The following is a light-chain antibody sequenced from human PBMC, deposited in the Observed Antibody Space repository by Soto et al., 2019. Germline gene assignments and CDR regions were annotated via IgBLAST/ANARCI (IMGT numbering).Light chain of an antibody. V-gene: IGLV3-21*01. CDR3: QVWEIMTENYV. CDR1: NIGNKR. CDR2: YDS. J-gene: IGLJ1*01. Sequence: SYELTQSPSVSVAPEKTATITCGGNNIGNKRVHWYRQKPGQAPVLLISYDSDRPSGIPERFSGSNSGNTATLTISRVEAGDEADYYCQVWEIMTENYVFGSGTKVTVL.